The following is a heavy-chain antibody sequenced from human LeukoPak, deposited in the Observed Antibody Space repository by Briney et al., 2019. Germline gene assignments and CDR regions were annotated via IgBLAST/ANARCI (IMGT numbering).Heavy chain of an antibody. CDR2: INPNNGGT. J-gene: IGHJ4*02. CDR3: ASATYVSGSYSFDY. D-gene: IGHD3-10*01. Sequence: ASVKVSCKASGYTFTGYYMHWVRQAPGQGLEWMGWINPNNGGTDYAQRFQGRVTMTRDTSITTAYIELSRLRSDDTAVYSCASATYVSGSYSFDYWGQGTLVTVSS. CDR1: GYTFTGYY. V-gene: IGHV1-2*02.